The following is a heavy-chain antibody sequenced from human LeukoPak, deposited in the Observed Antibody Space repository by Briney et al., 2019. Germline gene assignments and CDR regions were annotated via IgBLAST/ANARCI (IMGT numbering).Heavy chain of an antibody. CDR2: IRYDGSNK. CDR1: GFTFSSYA. CDR3: AKDRLSDLYYYMDV. D-gene: IGHD4/OR15-4a*01. J-gene: IGHJ6*03. V-gene: IGHV3-30*02. Sequence: GRSLRLSCAASGFTFSSYAMHWVRQAPGKGLEWVAFIRYDGSNKYYADSVKGRFTISRDNSKNTLYLQMNSLRAEDTAVYYCAKDRLSDLYYYMDVWGKGTTVTVSS.